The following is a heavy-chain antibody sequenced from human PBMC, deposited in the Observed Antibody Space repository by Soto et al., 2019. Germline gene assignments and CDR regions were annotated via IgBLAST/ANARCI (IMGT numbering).Heavy chain of an antibody. CDR3: AREGYRSGWSGIGALNWFDS. V-gene: IGHV4-61*01. CDR1: GASVSSGSYG. D-gene: IGHD6-19*01. Sequence: SETLSLTCTVSGASVSSGSYGWSWIRQPPGKELEWLGYIYYSGSTNYNPSLKSRVTISVDTSKNQFSLKLSSVTAADTAVYYCAREGYRSGWSGIGALNWFDSWGQGTLVTVSS. J-gene: IGHJ5*01. CDR2: IYYSGST.